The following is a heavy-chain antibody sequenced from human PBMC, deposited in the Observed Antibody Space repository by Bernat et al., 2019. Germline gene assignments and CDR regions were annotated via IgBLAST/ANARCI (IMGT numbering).Heavy chain of an antibody. D-gene: IGHD2-15*01. CDR3: ARAHRSTCSGGTCYSDCGF. V-gene: IGHV1-69*12. CDR2: LIPIFGTP. Sequence: QVHLVQSGAEVKKPGSSVKVSCKASGDTFNTNAINWVRQAPGQGLEWVGGLIPIFGTPNYAEKFQGRVTITADESTNTAFMELNSLRSEDTAVYYGARAHRSTCSGGTCYSDCGFWGQGTLVTVSS. CDR1: GDTFNTNA. J-gene: IGHJ4*02.